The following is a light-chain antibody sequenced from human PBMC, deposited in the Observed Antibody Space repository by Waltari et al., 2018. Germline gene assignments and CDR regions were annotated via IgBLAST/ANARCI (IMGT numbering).Light chain of an antibody. CDR1: SSDIGAFYY. CDR3: CSYAGSYFWV. V-gene: IGLV2-11*01. J-gene: IGLJ2*01. CDR2: DVT. Sequence: QSALTQPRPVSGSPGQSVTISCAGTSSDIGAFYYVSWFQQPPGKAPKLMIYDVTERPSGVPDRFSASKSGNTASLTISGLQAEDEADYYCCSYAGSYFWVFGGGTKVTVL.